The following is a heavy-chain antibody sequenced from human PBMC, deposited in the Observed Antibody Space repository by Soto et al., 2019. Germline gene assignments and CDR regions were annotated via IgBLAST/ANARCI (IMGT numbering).Heavy chain of an antibody. Sequence: SETLSLTCTVSGSSVSSGSYYWSWIRQPPGKGLEWIGYIYYSGSTNYNPSLKSRVTISVDTSKDQFSLKLSSVTAADTAVYYCARGRDFSGFDYWGQGTLVTVSS. J-gene: IGHJ4*02. D-gene: IGHD3-3*01. V-gene: IGHV4-61*01. CDR3: ARGRDFSGFDY. CDR1: GSSVSSGSYY. CDR2: IYYSGST.